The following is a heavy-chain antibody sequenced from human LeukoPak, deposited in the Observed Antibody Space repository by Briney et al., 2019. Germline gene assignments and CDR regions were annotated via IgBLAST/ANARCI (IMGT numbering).Heavy chain of an antibody. CDR3: ARNTAGGDAFDI. CDR1: GVSISSYY. Sequence: SETLSLTCTVSGVSISSYYWSWIRQPAGKGLEWIGRTHISGSTNYNPSLKSRVTMSVDTSKKQFSLRVRSVTAADMAVYYCARNTAGGDAFDIWGQGTMVTVSS. V-gene: IGHV4-4*07. CDR2: THISGST. D-gene: IGHD5-18*01. J-gene: IGHJ3*02.